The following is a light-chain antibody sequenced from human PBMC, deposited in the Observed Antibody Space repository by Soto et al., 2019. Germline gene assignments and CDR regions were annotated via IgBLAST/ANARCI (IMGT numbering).Light chain of an antibody. CDR3: SSFTSDRIYV. CDR1: HNDIGTYDY. CDR2: GVT. V-gene: IGLV2-14*03. Sequence: QSVLTQPTSVSGSPGQSITISCTGNHNDIGTYDYVSWYQQHPGRAPRLLIYGVTTRPSGISDRFSASKSGLTDSLTISGLKPEDEADYYCSSFTSDRIYVFGPGTKLTVL. J-gene: IGLJ1*01.